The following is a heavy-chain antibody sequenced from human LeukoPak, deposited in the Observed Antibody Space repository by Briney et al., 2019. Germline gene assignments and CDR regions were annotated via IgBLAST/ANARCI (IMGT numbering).Heavy chain of an antibody. D-gene: IGHD6-19*01. J-gene: IGHJ4*02. Sequence: PGGSLRLSCTTSGFTFGSHPMHWVRQAPGKGLEWVAFIRTDGSSIQYADSVKGRFTISRDNSKTTLSLQMNSLRVEDTAVYYCAKVLHNGWGPFYYCAEGTLVTVSS. CDR1: GFTFGSHP. V-gene: IGHV3-30*02. CDR2: IRTDGSSI. CDR3: AKVLHNGWGPFYY.